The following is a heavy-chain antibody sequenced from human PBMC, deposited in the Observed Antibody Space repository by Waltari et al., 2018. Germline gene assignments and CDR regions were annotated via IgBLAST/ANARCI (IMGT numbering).Heavy chain of an antibody. CDR2: IYWNDDK. D-gene: IGHD6-13*01. CDR3: AHSEAAAGTDWFDP. V-gene: IGHV2-5*01. CDR1: GFSLSTSGVG. Sequence: QITLKESGPTLVKPTQTLTLTCTFSGFSLSTSGVGVGWIRPPPGKALEWLALIYWNDDKRYSPSLKSRLTITKDTSKNQVVLTMTNMDPVDTATYYCAHSEAAAGTDWFDPWGQGTLVTVSS. J-gene: IGHJ5*02.